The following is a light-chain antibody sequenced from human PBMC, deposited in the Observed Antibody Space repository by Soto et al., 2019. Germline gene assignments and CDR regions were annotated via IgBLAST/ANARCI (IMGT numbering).Light chain of an antibody. CDR1: QSVSGY. V-gene: IGKV3-15*01. J-gene: IGKJ2*01. Sequence: EIVMTQSPATLSLSPGERATLSCRASQSVSGYLAWYQQKPGQAPRLLIYDASTRDTGIPARFSGSGSGTEFTLTISSLQSEDLAVYYCQQYSNWPRTFGQGTKLEIK. CDR2: DAS. CDR3: QQYSNWPRT.